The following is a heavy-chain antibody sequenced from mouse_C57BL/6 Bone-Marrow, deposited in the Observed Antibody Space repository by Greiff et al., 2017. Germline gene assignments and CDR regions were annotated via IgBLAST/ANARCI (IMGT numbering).Heavy chain of an antibody. CDR2: IHPNSGST. J-gene: IGHJ1*03. Sequence: QVQLQQPGAELVKPGASVKLSCKASGHTFTSYWMHWVKQRPGQGLEWLGMIHPNSGSTNYNEKFKSKATLTVDKSSSTAYMQLSSLTSEDSAVYYCARRGGPYWYFDVWGTGTTVTVSS. V-gene: IGHV1-64*01. CDR3: ARRGGPYWYFDV. CDR1: GHTFTSYW.